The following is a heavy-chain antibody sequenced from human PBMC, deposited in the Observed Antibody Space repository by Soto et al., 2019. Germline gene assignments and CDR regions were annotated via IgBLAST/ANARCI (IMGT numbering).Heavy chain of an antibody. D-gene: IGHD4-17*01. Sequence: GESLKISCAASGFTFSSYAMSWVRQAPGKGLEWVSAISGSGGSTYYADSVKGRFTISRDNSKNTLYLQMNSLRAEDTAVYYCAKVGETTVTTYVYMDVWGKGTTVTVSS. CDR1: GFTFSSYA. CDR2: ISGSGGST. J-gene: IGHJ6*03. V-gene: IGHV3-23*01. CDR3: AKVGETTVTTYVYMDV.